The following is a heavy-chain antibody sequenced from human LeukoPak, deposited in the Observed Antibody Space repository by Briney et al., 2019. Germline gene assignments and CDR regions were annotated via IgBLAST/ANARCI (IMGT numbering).Heavy chain of an antibody. CDR1: GFTFSSYS. V-gene: IGHV3-21*01. Sequence: GGSLRLSCAASGFTFSSYSMNWVRQAPGKGLEWVSSISSSSSYIYYADSVKGRFTISRDNAKTSLYLQMNSLRAEDTAVYYCAIDDCSTSCYTSYWGQGTLVTVSS. D-gene: IGHD2-2*02. CDR3: AIDDCSTSCYTSY. J-gene: IGHJ4*02. CDR2: ISSSSSYI.